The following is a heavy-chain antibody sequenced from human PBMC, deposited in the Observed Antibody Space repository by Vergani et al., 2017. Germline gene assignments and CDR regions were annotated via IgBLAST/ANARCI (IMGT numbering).Heavy chain of an antibody. Sequence: QVQLVQSGSEVRKPGASVKVSCQVSGYSLTELTIHWVRQAPGKGLEWMGGFDPEHGEVTFAHHIQGRVTMTEDRSTDTAYMELGSLRPEDTAVYYCAKEGGGYCSGGTCYPEYWGQGTLVIVSS. CDR1: GYSLTELT. V-gene: IGHV1-24*01. D-gene: IGHD2-15*01. CDR2: FDPEHGEV. J-gene: IGHJ4*02. CDR3: AKEGGGYCSGGTCYPEY.